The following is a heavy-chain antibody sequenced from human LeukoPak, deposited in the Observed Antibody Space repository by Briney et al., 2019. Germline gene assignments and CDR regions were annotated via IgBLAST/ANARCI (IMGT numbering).Heavy chain of an antibody. CDR1: GGSFSGYY. V-gene: IGHV4-34*01. D-gene: IGHD6-13*01. Sequence: SETLSLTCAVYGGSFSGYYWSWICQPPGKGLEWIGEINHSGSTNYNPSLKSRVTISVDTSKNQFSLKLSSVTAADTAVYYCARDLAAATAWGQGTLVTVSS. CDR2: INHSGST. CDR3: ARDLAAATA. J-gene: IGHJ4*02.